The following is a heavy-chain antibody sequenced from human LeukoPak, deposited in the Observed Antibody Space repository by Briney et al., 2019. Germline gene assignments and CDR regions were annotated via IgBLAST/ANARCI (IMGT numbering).Heavy chain of an antibody. CDR2: ISDATAGT. CDR1: GCTFTSYA. Sequence: GGSLRLSCAASGCTFTSYAMNWVRQAPGKGLEWVSRISDATAGTYYADSVKGRFTISRDNSKNTLYLQMNSLRAEDTAVYYCARASGLRSFTLISWGLGTLVTVSS. CDR3: ARASGLRSFTLIS. D-gene: IGHD3-3*01. J-gene: IGHJ5*02. V-gene: IGHV3-23*01.